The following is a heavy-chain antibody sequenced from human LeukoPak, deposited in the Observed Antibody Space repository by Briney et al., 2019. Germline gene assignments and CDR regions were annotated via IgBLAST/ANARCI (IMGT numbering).Heavy chain of an antibody. CDR3: ARDRIFSPYYYYLDV. Sequence: SETLSLTCTVSVGSIRGYYWSWIRQPPGQGLEWIGYIYYSGSTNYNPSLKSRVTISVDTSKNQFSLKLSSVTAADTAVYYCARDRIFSPYYYYLDVWGKGTTVTVSS. D-gene: IGHD2-15*01. CDR2: IYYSGST. J-gene: IGHJ6*03. V-gene: IGHV4-59*01. CDR1: VGSIRGYY.